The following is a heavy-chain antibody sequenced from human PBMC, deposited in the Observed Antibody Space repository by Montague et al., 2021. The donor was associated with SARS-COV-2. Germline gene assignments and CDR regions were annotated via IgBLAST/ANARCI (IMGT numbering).Heavy chain of an antibody. V-gene: IGHV4-39*02. Sequence: SETLSLTCIVSGGSISSSSYHWGWIRQPPGKGLEWIGTIYYSGSTYYNPSLKSRVTISVDTSKNQFSLKLSSVTAADTAVYYCVRDQGRSNWNYPDYWGQGTLVTVSS. CDR3: VRDQGRSNWNYPDY. CDR1: GGSISSSSYH. CDR2: IYYSGST. J-gene: IGHJ4*02. D-gene: IGHD1-20*01.